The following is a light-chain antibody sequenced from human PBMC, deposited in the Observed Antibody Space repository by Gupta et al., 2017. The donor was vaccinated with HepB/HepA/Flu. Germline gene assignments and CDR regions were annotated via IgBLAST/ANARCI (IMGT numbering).Light chain of an antibody. J-gene: IGLJ3*02. V-gene: IGLV1-44*01. CDR2: CNK. CDR3: AEWDDSLNGPNWV. CDR1: SSNIGSNT. Sequence: QSVLTQPPSASGTPGQRVTISCSGSSSNIGSNTVYWYQQLPGTAPKLLIYCNKQRPSGVPDRFSGSKSGTSASLAISGLQSEDEADYYCAEWDDSLNGPNWVFGGGTKLTVL.